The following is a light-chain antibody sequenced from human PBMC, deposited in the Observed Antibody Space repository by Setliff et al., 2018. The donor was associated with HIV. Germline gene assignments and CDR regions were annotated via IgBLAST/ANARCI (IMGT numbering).Light chain of an antibody. J-gene: IGLJ1*01. V-gene: IGLV2-23*02. CDR2: EVT. CDR3: CSYAGSTSYV. CDR1: SRDVGSYKL. Sequence: QSVLAQPASVSGSPGQSIAISCTGTSRDVGSYKLVSWYQQYPGKAPKLIICEVTKRPSGVSNRFSGFKSGYTASLTISGLQAEDEADYYCCSYAGSTSYVFGTGTKVTV.